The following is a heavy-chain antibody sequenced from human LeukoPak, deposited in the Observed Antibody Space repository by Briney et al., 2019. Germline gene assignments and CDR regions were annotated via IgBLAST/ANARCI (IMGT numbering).Heavy chain of an antibody. Sequence: PSETLSLTCTVSGGSISSYYWSWIRQPPGKGLEWIGYIYYSGSTNYNPSLKSRVTISVDTSKNQFSLKLSPVTAADTAVYYCASSMVRGVNNPLGYWGQGTLVTVSS. V-gene: IGHV4-59*01. CDR2: IYYSGST. CDR1: GGSISSYY. J-gene: IGHJ4*02. CDR3: ASSMVRGVNNPLGY. D-gene: IGHD3-10*01.